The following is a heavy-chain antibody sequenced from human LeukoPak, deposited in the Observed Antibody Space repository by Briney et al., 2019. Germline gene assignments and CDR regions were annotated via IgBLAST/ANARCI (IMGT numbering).Heavy chain of an antibody. CDR1: GFTFSSYT. J-gene: IGHJ1*01. Sequence: GGSLRLSCAASGFTFSSYTMNWVCQAPGKGLEYVSSISSSSSHIYYADSVKGRFTISRDNTKSSLYLQMNSLRAEDMAVYYCARGYCGGDCYGDWGQGALVTVSS. CDR2: ISSSSSHI. V-gene: IGHV3-21*01. CDR3: ARGYCGGDCYGD. D-gene: IGHD2-21*02.